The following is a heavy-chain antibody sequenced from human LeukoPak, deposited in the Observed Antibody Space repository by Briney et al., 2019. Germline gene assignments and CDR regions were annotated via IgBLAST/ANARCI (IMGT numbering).Heavy chain of an antibody. J-gene: IGHJ5*02. CDR1: GFTFSSYS. CDR2: ISSSSSYI. Sequence: GGSLRLSCAASGFTFSSYSMNWVRHAPGKGLEWVSSISSSSSYIYYADSVKGRFTISRDNAKNSLYLQMNSLRAEDTAVYYCARDNKNFGIAVAGSWGQGTLVTVSS. CDR3: ARDNKNFGIAVAGS. V-gene: IGHV3-21*01. D-gene: IGHD6-19*01.